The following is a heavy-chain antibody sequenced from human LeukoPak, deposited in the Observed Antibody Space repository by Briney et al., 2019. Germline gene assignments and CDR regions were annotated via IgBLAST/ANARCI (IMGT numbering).Heavy chain of an antibody. Sequence: PGGSLRLSCVMSGFTFRDYGMHWVRQAPGKGLEWVSAISGSGGSTYYADSVKGRFTISRDNSKNTLYLQMNSPRAEDTAVYYCAKDLWITMVRGVIDAFDIWGQGTMVTVSS. CDR3: AKDLWITMVRGVIDAFDI. CDR1: GFTFRDYG. D-gene: IGHD3-10*01. V-gene: IGHV3-23*01. J-gene: IGHJ3*02. CDR2: ISGSGGST.